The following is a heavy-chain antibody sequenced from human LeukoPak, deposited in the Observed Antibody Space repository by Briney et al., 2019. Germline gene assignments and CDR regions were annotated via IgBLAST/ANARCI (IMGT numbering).Heavy chain of an antibody. CDR2: ISSGSSFK. Sequence: GGSLRLSCAASGFAFSSYSMNWVRQAPGKGLEWVSSISSGSSFKYYADSVKGRFTISRDNAKNSLYLQMSSLRAEDTAVYYCATPPTDDDYWGQGTLVTVSS. CDR1: GFAFSSYS. CDR3: ATPPTDDDY. V-gene: IGHV3-21*01. J-gene: IGHJ4*02.